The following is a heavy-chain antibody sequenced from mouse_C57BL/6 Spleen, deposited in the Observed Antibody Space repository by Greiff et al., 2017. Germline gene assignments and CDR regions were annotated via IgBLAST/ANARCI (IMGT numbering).Heavy chain of an antibody. CDR3: AKKGYYGSSPYYYAMDY. CDR2: LWRGGST. J-gene: IGHJ4*01. V-gene: IGHV2-5*01. CDR1: GSSLLSYG. Sequence: VQLQESGPGLVQPSRSLPITGKVPGSSLLSYGENGVRQSQGKGLEGLGVLWRGGSTDYNAAFMSRPSITKDNSKSQVFFKMNSLQADDTAIYYCAKKGYYGSSPYYYAMDYWGQGTSVTVSS. D-gene: IGHD1-1*01.